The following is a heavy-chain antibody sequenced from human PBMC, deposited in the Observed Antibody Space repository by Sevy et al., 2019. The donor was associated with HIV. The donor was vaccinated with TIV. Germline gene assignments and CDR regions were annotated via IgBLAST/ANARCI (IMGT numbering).Heavy chain of an antibody. V-gene: IGHV3-23*01. CDR3: AKEELSGFY. CDR2: ISGSGGST. Sequence: GGSLRLSCAASEFIFISYAMSWVRQAPGKGLEWVSSISGSGGSTYYADSVKGRFTVSRDNSKNMLYLQMKSLRAEDTAVYYCAKEELSGFYWGQGTLVTVSS. J-gene: IGHJ4*02. D-gene: IGHD6-19*01. CDR1: EFIFISYA.